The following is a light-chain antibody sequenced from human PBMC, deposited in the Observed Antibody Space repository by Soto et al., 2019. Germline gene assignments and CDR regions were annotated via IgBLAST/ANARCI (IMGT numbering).Light chain of an antibody. Sequence: EIVMTQSPATLSVSPGERATLSCRASQSVSSNLAWYQQKPGQAPRLLIYGASTRATGIPARFSGSGSGTEFTLTISSLQSEDFAVYYCQQYINWPPYTFGQGIKVDIK. CDR2: GAS. V-gene: IGKV3-15*01. CDR3: QQYINWPPYT. CDR1: QSVSSN. J-gene: IGKJ2*01.